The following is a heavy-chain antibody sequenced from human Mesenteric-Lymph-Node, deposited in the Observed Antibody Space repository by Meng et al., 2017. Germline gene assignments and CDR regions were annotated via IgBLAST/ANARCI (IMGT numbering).Heavy chain of an antibody. D-gene: IGHD6-19*01. J-gene: IGHJ4*02. CDR2: ITDSGGDS. CDR3: AKWDEILVAGVNY. Sequence: GESLKISCAASGFTFYKYAMSWVRQAPGKGLEWVATITDSGGDSYYANSVKGRFTISRDNSNNVMHLQMNSLRVEDAALYYCAKWDEILVAGVNYWGQGTPVTVAS. V-gene: IGHV3-23*01. CDR1: GFTFYKYA.